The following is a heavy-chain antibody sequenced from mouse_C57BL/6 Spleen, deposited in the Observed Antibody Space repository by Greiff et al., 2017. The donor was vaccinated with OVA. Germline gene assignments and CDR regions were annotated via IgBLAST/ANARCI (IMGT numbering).Heavy chain of an antibody. CDR2: IYPRDGST. CDR3: ARGGITTVVESPV. V-gene: IGHV1-85*01. CDR1: GYTFTSYD. J-gene: IGHJ1*03. D-gene: IGHD1-1*01. Sequence: VKLMESGPELVKPGASVKLSCKASGYTFTSYDINWVKQRPGQGLEWIGWIYPRDGSTKYNEKFKGKATLTVDTSSSTAYMELHSLTSEDSAVYFCARGGITTVVESPVWGTGTTVTVSS.